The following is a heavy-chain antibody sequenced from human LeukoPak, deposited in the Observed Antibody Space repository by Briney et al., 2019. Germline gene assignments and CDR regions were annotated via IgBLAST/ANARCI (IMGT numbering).Heavy chain of an antibody. J-gene: IGHJ4*02. V-gene: IGHV3-33*01. CDR1: GFTFSSYG. CDR3: ARGSGDYGGNWDY. CDR2: IWYDGSNK. D-gene: IGHD4-23*01. Sequence: TGGSLRLSCAASGFTFSSYGMHWVRQAPGKGLEWVAVIWYDGSNKYYADSVKGRFTISRDNSKNTLYLQMNSLRAEDTAVYYCARGSGDYGGNWDYWGQGTLVTVSS.